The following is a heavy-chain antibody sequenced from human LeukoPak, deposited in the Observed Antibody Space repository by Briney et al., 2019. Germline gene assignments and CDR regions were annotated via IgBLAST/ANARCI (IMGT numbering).Heavy chain of an antibody. Sequence: RASVKVSCKASGGTFSSYAISWVRQAPGQGLEWMGRIIPIFGTAKYAQKFQGRVTITTDESTSTAYMELSSLRSEDTAVYYCASALWEVRGVIIPPDYWGQGTLVTVSS. CDR3: ASALWEVRGVIIPPDY. D-gene: IGHD3-10*01. CDR2: IIPIFGTA. CDR1: GGTFSSYA. J-gene: IGHJ4*02. V-gene: IGHV1-69*05.